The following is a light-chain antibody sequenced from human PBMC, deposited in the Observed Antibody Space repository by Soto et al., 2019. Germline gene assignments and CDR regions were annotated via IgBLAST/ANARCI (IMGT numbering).Light chain of an antibody. CDR3: QQRSNWAPTWT. J-gene: IGKJ1*01. CDR1: QSVSGSY. CDR2: DAS. Sequence: EIVLTQSPATLSLSPGERATLSCRASQSVSGSYLAWYQQKPGQAPRLLIYDASNRATGIPARFSGSGSGTDFTLSISSLEPEDIAVYYCQQRSNWAPTWTFGQGTKVDIK. V-gene: IGKV3-11*01.